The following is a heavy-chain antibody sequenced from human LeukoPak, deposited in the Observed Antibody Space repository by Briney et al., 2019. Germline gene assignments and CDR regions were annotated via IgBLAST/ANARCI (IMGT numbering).Heavy chain of an antibody. Sequence: GGSLRLSCAASGFTFSSYSMNWVRQAPGKGLEWVSSISSSSSYIYYADSVKGRFTISRDNAKNSLYLQMNSLSAEDTAVYYCARDRDDFWSGYMNWFDPWGQGTLVTVSS. J-gene: IGHJ5*02. D-gene: IGHD3-3*01. CDR2: ISSSSSYI. CDR3: ARDRDDFWSGYMNWFDP. CDR1: GFTFSSYS. V-gene: IGHV3-21*01.